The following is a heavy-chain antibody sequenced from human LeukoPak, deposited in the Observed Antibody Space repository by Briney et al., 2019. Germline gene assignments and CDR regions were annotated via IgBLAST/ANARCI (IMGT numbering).Heavy chain of an antibody. V-gene: IGHV1-2*02. CDR1: GYTFTGYY. Sequence: ASVKVSCKASGYTFTGYYMHWVRQAPGQGLEWMGWINPNSGGTNYAQKFQGRVTMTRDTSISTAYMELSRLRSDDAAVYYCARDQPGDCSSTSCYLGTPGCWGQGTLVTVSS. CDR2: INPNSGGT. J-gene: IGHJ4*02. CDR3: ARDQPGDCSSTSCYLGTPGC. D-gene: IGHD2-2*01.